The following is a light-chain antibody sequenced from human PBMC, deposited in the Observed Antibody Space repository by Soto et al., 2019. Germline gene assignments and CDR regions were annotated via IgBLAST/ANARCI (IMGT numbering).Light chain of an antibody. CDR1: QSVTRK. CDR2: GAS. Sequence: ETVMTQSPATLSVSPGERVTLSCRASQSVTRKLAWYQQKPGQAPRLLMNGASTRVTGVPGRFRGSGSGTEFTLSIASLQSEAFGLYSCQQYNDWPPTFGQGTKVDI. CDR3: QQYNDWPPT. J-gene: IGKJ1*01. V-gene: IGKV3-15*01.